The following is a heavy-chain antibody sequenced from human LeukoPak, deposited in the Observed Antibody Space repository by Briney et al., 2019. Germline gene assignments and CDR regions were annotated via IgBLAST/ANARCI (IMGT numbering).Heavy chain of an antibody. CDR3: ARFYDSSGYLAGYGMDV. V-gene: IGHV3-30*03. Sequence: GGSLRLSCAASGFTFSSYAMHWVRQAPGRGLEWVAVISYDGSNKYYADSVKGRFTISRDNSKNTLYLQMNSLRAEDTAVYYCARFYDSSGYLAGYGMDVWGQGTTVTVSS. D-gene: IGHD3-22*01. CDR2: ISYDGSNK. CDR1: GFTFSSYA. J-gene: IGHJ6*02.